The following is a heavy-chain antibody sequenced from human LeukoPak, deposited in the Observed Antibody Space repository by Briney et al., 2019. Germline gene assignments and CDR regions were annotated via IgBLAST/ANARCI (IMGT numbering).Heavy chain of an antibody. CDR1: GGSISSGGYS. Sequence: PSETLSLTCAVSGGSISSGGYSWSWIRQPPGKGLEWIGYIYHSGSTYYNPSLKSRVTISVDRSKNQFSLKLSSVTAADTAVYYCARGVSGYSWRYFDYWGQGTLVTVSS. V-gene: IGHV4-30-2*01. J-gene: IGHJ4*02. D-gene: IGHD3-22*01. CDR3: ARGVSGYSWRYFDY. CDR2: IYHSGST.